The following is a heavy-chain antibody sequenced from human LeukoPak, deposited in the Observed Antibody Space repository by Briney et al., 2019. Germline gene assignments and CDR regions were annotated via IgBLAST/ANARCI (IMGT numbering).Heavy chain of an antibody. CDR2: IIPIFGTA. CDR3: ATDRGIAVAGTGGMDV. CDR1: GGTFSSYA. J-gene: IGHJ6*02. Sequence: SVKVSCKASGGTFSSYAISWVRQAPGQGLEWMGGIIPIFGTANYAQKFQGRVTITADKSTSTAYMELSSLRSEDTAVYYCATDRGIAVAGTGGMDVWGQGTTVTVSS. D-gene: IGHD6-19*01. V-gene: IGHV1-69*06.